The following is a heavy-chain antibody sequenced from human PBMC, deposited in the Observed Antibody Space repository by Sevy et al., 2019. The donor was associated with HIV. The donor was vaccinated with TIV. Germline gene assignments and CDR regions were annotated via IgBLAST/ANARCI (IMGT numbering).Heavy chain of an antibody. J-gene: IGHJ5*02. CDR3: ARGTPAFCTGGVCFNWFDP. CDR1: RFSFNGYG. D-gene: IGHD2-8*02. CDR2: IRYDGSNK. V-gene: IGHV3-30*02. Sequence: GGSLRLSCAASRFSFNGYGMHWVRQAPGKGLEWVAFIRYDGSNKYYADSVKGRFTISRDDSKNTLYLPMNSLRAEDTALDYCARGTPAFCTGGVCFNWFDPWGQGTLVTVSS.